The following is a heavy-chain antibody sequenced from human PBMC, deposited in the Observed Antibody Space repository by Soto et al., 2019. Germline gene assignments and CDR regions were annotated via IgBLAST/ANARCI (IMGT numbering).Heavy chain of an antibody. D-gene: IGHD3-16*01. CDR1: GFTFSTCW. CDR3: VCGGNFFVY. Sequence: EVQLVESGGGLVQPGGSLRRPCAASGFTFSTCWMTWVRQPPGKGLEWVASINQDGSERYYVDSVRGRFTISRDNAKNSLYLQMNSLRAEDTAVYYCVCGGNFFVYWGQGTLVTVSP. V-gene: IGHV3-7*01. J-gene: IGHJ4*02. CDR2: INQDGSER.